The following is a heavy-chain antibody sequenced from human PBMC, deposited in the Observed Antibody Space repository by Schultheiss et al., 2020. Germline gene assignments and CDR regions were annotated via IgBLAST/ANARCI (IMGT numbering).Heavy chain of an antibody. J-gene: IGHJ3*02. D-gene: IGHD6-13*01. CDR3: AAAGRDAFDI. Sequence: SETLSLTCAVYGGSFSGYYWSWIRQPPGKGLEWIGHIDYTGSPNYNPSLKGRVTISLETSKRQFYLTLNSVTAADTAVYYCAAAGRDAFDIWGQGTMGTVS. CDR2: IDYTGSP. V-gene: IGHV4-34*10. CDR1: GGSFSGYY.